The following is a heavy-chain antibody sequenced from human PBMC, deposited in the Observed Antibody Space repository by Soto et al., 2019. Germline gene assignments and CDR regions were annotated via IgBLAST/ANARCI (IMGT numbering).Heavy chain of an antibody. CDR2: ISYDGSNK. V-gene: IGHV3-30*18. Sequence: QVQLVESGGGVVQPGRSLRLSCAASGFTFSSYGMHWVRQAPGKGLEWVAVISYDGSNKYYADSVKGRFTISRDNSKNTLYLQMNSLRAEDTAVYYCAKDQVSDGPLGLYYYYYGMDVWGQGTTVTVS. CDR3: AKDQVSDGPLGLYYYYYGMDV. CDR1: GFTFSSYG. J-gene: IGHJ6*02. D-gene: IGHD7-27*01.